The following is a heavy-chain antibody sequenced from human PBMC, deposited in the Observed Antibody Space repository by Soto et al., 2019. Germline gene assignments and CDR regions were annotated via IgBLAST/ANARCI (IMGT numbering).Heavy chain of an antibody. CDR3: ARVPGRVGSGSYYGPPSYFDY. Sequence: SETLSLTCAVSGGSISSGGYSWSWIRQPPGKGLEWIGYIYHSGTTYYNPSLKSRVTISVDRSKNQFSLKLSSLTAADTAVYYCARVPGRVGSGSYYGPPSYFDYWGQGTLVTVSS. V-gene: IGHV4-30-2*01. D-gene: IGHD3-10*01. CDR1: GGSISSGGYS. J-gene: IGHJ4*02. CDR2: IYHSGTT.